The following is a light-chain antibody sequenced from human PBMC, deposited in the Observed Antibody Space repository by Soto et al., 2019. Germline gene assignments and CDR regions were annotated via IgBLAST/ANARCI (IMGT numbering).Light chain of an antibody. V-gene: IGKV1-39*01. J-gene: IGKJ1*01. CDR3: QQSYSVPWT. CDR1: QSISTY. CDR2: RAS. Sequence: DIQMTQSPSSLSASVGDRVTISCRASQSISTYLHWYQQKPGTAPRLLISRASSVKSGVPPRFSGSGSGRDFTLTISSLRPEDIGTYFCQQSYSVPWTFGQGTKVEIK.